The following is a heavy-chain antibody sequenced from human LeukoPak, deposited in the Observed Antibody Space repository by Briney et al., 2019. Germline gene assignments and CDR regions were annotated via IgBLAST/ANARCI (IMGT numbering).Heavy chain of an antibody. V-gene: IGHV3-30*02. CDR1: GFTFSSYG. J-gene: IGHJ4*02. CDR2: IWYDGINK. D-gene: IGHD6-19*01. Sequence: GGSLRLSCAASGFTFSSYGMHWVRQAPGKGLEWVAVIWYDGINKFHADSVRGRFTISRDNSKNTVYLQMNSLRAEDTAVYYCAKDHRESSGWYPGYWGQGTLVTVSS. CDR3: AKDHRESSGWYPGY.